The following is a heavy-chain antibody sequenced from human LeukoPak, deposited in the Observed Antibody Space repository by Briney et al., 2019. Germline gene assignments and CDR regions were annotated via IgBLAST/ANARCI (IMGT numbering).Heavy chain of an antibody. V-gene: IGHV3-53*01. D-gene: IGHD6-13*01. CDR1: GFTVSSNY. J-gene: IGHJ3*02. CDR3: AGWPSSSWYKVAAFGI. Sequence: GGSLRLSCAASGFTVSSNYMSWVRQAPGKGLEWVSVIYSGGTTYYADSVKGRFTISRDNSKNTLYLQMNSLRAEDTAVYYCAGWPSSSWYKVAAFGIWGQGTMVTVSS. CDR2: IYSGGTT.